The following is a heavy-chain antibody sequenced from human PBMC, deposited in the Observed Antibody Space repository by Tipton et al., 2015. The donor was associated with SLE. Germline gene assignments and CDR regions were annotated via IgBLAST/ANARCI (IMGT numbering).Heavy chain of an antibody. CDR3: AKNGGPATFAI. V-gene: IGHV4-59*11. D-gene: IGHD3-10*01. CDR1: GGPISSHY. Sequence: TLSLTCTVSGGPISSHYWSWVRQPPGKGLEWIGFIFNGGNTSYKPSLRSRVTISVDTSKNQFSLKLSSVTASDTAIYYCAKNGGPATFAIWGQGTMVTVSS. J-gene: IGHJ3*02. CDR2: IFNGGNT.